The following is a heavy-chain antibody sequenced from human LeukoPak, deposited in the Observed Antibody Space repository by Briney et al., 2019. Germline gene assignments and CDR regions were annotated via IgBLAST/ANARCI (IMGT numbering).Heavy chain of an antibody. CDR1: GFTFSRFA. CDR3: AKDKGNWFDP. Sequence: GGSLRLSCAASGFTFSRFAMCWVRQAPGKGLEWVSAISGGAGATYYADSVRGRFSVSRDNSKNTLYLQMNSLRAEDTAVYYCAKDKGNWFDPWGQGTLVTVSS. V-gene: IGHV3-23*01. J-gene: IGHJ5*02. CDR2: ISGGAGAT.